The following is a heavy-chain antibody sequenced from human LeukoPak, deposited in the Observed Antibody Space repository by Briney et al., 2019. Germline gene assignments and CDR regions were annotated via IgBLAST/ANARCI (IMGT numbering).Heavy chain of an antibody. CDR1: GGSTSSSNFY. CDR2: IHYSGNT. CDR3: ARLGAGPTYYDFWSGYSSFYFDY. V-gene: IGHV4-39*01. D-gene: IGHD3-3*01. Sequence: SETLSLTCTVSGGSTSSSNFYWGWIRQPPGMGLEWIGGIHYSGNTFYNPSLKSRVTISIDTSKNQFSLKLSSVTAADTVVYYCARLGAGPTYYDFWSGYSSFYFDYWGQGTLVTVSS. J-gene: IGHJ4*02.